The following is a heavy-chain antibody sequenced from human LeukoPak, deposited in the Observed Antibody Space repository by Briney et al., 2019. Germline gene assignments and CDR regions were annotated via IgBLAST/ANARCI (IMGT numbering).Heavy chain of an antibody. CDR1: GFTFSSYA. CDR2: ISGSGGST. V-gene: IGHV3-23*01. CDR3: AKDAPPNQWPLVESFDY. J-gene: IGHJ4*02. D-gene: IGHD6-19*01. Sequence: PGGSLRLSCAASGFTFSSYAMSWVRQAPGKRLEWVSVISGSGGSTYYADSVKGRFTISRNNSKNTVYLQMNSLRAEDTAVYYCAKDAPPNQWPLVESFDYWGQGTLVTVSS.